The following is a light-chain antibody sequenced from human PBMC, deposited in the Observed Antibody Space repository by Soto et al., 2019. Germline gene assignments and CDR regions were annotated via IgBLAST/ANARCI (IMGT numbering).Light chain of an antibody. CDR3: SSYAGSNTPYV. J-gene: IGLJ1*01. V-gene: IGLV2-8*01. CDR2: EVS. Sequence: QSALTQPPSASGSPGQSVTISCTGTSSDFGGYNYVSWYQQQPGKAPKLMIYEVSKRPSGVPDRFSGSKSGNTASLTVSGLQAEDEADYYCSSYAGSNTPYVFGTGTKVTVL. CDR1: SSDFGGYNY.